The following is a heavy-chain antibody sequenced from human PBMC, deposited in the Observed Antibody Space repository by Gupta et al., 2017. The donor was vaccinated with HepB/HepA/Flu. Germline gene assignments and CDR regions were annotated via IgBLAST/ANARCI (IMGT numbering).Heavy chain of an antibody. CDR1: GGSISSSSSYY. CDR2: IYYSGST. D-gene: IGHD3-16*02. CDR3: ARQTAGYRIYYFDY. J-gene: IGHJ4*02. Sequence: QLQLQESGPGLVTPSETLSLTCTVSGGSISSSSSYYWGWIRQPPGKGLEWIGSIYYSGSTYYNPSFKSRVTISVDTSKNQFSLKLSSVTAADTAVYYCARQTAGYRIYYFDYWGQGTLVTVSS. V-gene: IGHV4-39*01.